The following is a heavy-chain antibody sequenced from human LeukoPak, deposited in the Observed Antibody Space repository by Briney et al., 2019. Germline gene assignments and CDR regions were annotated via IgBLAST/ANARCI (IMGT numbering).Heavy chain of an antibody. CDR2: ISSSGRTI. CDR1: GFTFSSYE. Sequence: GGSLRLSCAASGFTFSSYEMNWVRQAPGKGLEWVSYISSSGRTIYYADSVKGRFTISRDNAKNSLYLQMNSLRAEDTAVYYCARDGLYYYVSSDAFDIWGQGTMVTVSS. D-gene: IGHD3-22*01. V-gene: IGHV3-48*03. J-gene: IGHJ3*02. CDR3: ARDGLYYYVSSDAFDI.